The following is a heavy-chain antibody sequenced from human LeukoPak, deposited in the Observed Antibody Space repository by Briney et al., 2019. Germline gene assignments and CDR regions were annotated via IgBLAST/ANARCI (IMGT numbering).Heavy chain of an antibody. Sequence: GRSLRLSCAASGFTFSSYAMHWVRQAPGKGLEWVAVISYDGSNKYYADPVKGRFTISRDNSKNTLYLQMNSLRAEDTAVYYCARDYTPYYFDYWGQGTLVTVSS. J-gene: IGHJ4*02. CDR2: ISYDGSNK. V-gene: IGHV3-30-3*01. CDR3: ARDYTPYYFDY. CDR1: GFTFSSYA.